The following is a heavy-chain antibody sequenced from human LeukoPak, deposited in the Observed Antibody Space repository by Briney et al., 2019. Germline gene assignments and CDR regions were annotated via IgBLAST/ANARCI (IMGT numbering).Heavy chain of an antibody. V-gene: IGHV3-23*01. CDR3: ARKAAPTSGYDY. Sequence: GGSLRLSCAASGFTFSDSAMHWVRQAPGRGLEWVSAVSGSGGATYYADSVQGRFTVSRDNSKNTQYLQMNSLRAEDTALYYCARKAAPTSGYDYWGQGILVTVSS. D-gene: IGHD5-18*01. CDR1: GFTFSDSA. CDR2: VSGSGGAT. J-gene: IGHJ4*02.